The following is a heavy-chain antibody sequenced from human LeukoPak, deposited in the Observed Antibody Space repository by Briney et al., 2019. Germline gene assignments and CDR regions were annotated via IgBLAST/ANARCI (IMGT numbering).Heavy chain of an antibody. CDR3: ASSPNGAFDI. CDR2: IYTSGST. Sequence: SETLSLTCTVSGESISGFYWNWIRQPAGKGLEWIGRIYTSGSTNYNPSLKSRATISVDTSKNQFSLKLNSVTAADTAVYYCASSPNGAFDIWGQGTMVTVSS. J-gene: IGHJ3*02. V-gene: IGHV4-4*07. CDR1: GESISGFY.